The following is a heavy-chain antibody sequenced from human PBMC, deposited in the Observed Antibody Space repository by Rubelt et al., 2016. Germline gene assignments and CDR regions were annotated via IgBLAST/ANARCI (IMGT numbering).Heavy chain of an antibody. CDR3: ARHGPGYSYGYFDY. CDR2: SNPSGST. V-gene: IGHV4-34*02. CDR1: GGSLSGYY. D-gene: IGHD5-18*01. Sequence: QVQLQQWGAGLLKPSETLSLTCAVYGGSLSGYYWSWIRQSPGKGLEWIGESNPSGSTNYNPSLKSRVTISVDTDKNQVSLQLSSVTAADTAVYYCARHGPGYSYGYFDYWGQGTLVTVSS. J-gene: IGHJ4*02.